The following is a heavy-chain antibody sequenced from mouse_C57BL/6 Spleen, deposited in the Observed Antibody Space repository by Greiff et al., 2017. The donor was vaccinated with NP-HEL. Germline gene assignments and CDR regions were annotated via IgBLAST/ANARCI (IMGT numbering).Heavy chain of an antibody. Sequence: QVQLQQSGAELVRPGTSVKVSCKASGYAFNNYLIGWVKQRPGQGLEWIGVINPGSGGTNYNEKFKGKATLTADKSSSTAYMEVSSLTSEDSAVYFYARDSPFDYWGQGTTLTVSS. CDR3: ARDSPFDY. D-gene: IGHD2-12*01. CDR1: GYAFNNYL. J-gene: IGHJ2*01. CDR2: INPGSGGT. V-gene: IGHV1-54*01.